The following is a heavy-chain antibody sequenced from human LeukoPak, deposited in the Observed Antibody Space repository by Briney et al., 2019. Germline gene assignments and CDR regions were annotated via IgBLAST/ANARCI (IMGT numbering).Heavy chain of an antibody. CDR1: GGSISSGGYS. Sequence: SQTLSLTCAVSGGSISSGGYSWSWIRQPPGKGLKWIGYIYHSGSTYYNPSLKSRVTISVDTSKNQFSLKLSSVTAADTAVYYCARGTGSSSWYLFDYWGQGTLVTVSS. CDR2: IYHSGST. CDR3: ARGTGSSSWYLFDY. J-gene: IGHJ4*02. V-gene: IGHV4-30-2*01. D-gene: IGHD6-13*01.